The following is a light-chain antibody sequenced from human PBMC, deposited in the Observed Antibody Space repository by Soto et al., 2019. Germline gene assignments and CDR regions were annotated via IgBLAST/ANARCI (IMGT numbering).Light chain of an antibody. J-gene: IGKJ1*01. Sequence: EIVLTQSPATLSLSPGERATLSCRASQSVIRYLAWYQQRPGQAPRLLIYDASYRATGIPARFSGSGSGTDFTLTISSLEPEDFAVYYCQHYDSARWTFGLGTKVDIK. CDR3: QHYDSARWT. CDR2: DAS. CDR1: QSVIRY. V-gene: IGKV3-11*01.